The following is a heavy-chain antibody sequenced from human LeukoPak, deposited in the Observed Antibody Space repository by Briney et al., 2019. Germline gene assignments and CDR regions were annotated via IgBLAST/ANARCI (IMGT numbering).Heavy chain of an antibody. CDR3: ARVSGDSSGYRTPNYFDS. J-gene: IGHJ4*02. D-gene: IGHD3-22*01. CDR2: IRHDGDEI. Sequence: GGSLRLSCAASGFTFSIYWMSWVRQAPGKGLEWVANIRHDGDEIYYVDSLKGRFTLSRDNAKNSLYLQMNSLRVEDTAVYYCARVSGDSSGYRTPNYFDSWGQGTLVTVS. CDR1: GFTFSIYW. V-gene: IGHV3-7*01.